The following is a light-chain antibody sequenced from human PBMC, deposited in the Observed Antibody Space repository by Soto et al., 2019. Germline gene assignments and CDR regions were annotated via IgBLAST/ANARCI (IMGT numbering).Light chain of an antibody. CDR3: QQYYSTLT. V-gene: IGKV4-1*01. CDR2: WAS. Sequence: DIVMTQSPDSLAVSLGERATINCKSSQCVLYSSDNKNYLAWYQQKPGQPPKLLIYWASTRDSGVPDRFSGSGSGADFTLTISSLQAEDVAVYYCQQYYSTLTFGGGTKVEIK. J-gene: IGKJ4*01. CDR1: QCVLYSSDNKNY.